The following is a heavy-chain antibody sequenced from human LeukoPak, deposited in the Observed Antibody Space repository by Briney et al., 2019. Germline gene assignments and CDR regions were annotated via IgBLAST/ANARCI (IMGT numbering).Heavy chain of an antibody. CDR2: INPNSGGT. CDR1: GYTFTDYY. D-gene: IGHD1-14*01. CDR3: ARDKRSTAGNWFDH. V-gene: IGHV1-2*06. J-gene: IGHJ5*02. Sequence: ASVKVSCKASGYTFTDYYIHWVRQAPGQGLEWMGRINPNSGGTNYAKRFQGRVTVTRDTSISTAYMELSTLRSDDAAVYYCARDKRSTAGNWFDHWGQGTLVTVSS.